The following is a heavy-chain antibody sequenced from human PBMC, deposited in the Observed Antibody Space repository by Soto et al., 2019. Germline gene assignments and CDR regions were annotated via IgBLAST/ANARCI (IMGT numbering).Heavy chain of an antibody. V-gene: IGHV4-39*01. Sequence: TLSLTCTVSGGSISSSSYYWGWIRQPPGKGLEWIGSIYYSGSTYYNPSLKSRVTISVDTSKNQFSLKLSSVTAADTAVYYCARHDSSGYYYGWFDPWGQGTLVTVSS. J-gene: IGHJ5*02. CDR3: ARHDSSGYYYGWFDP. CDR1: GGSISSSSYY. D-gene: IGHD3-22*01. CDR2: IYYSGST.